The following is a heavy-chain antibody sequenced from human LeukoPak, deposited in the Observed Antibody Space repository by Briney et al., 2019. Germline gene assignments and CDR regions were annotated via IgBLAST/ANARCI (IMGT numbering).Heavy chain of an antibody. V-gene: IGHV5-51*01. Sequence: GESLKISCKGSGYRFTSYWIGWVRQLPGKGLEWMGIIYPGDSDTRYSPSFQGQVTISADKSISTAYLQWSSLKASDTAMYYCARLAGDLTGGLDAFDIWGQGTMVTVSS. J-gene: IGHJ3*02. CDR1: GYRFTSYW. CDR3: ARLAGDLTGGLDAFDI. D-gene: IGHD7-27*01. CDR2: IYPGDSDT.